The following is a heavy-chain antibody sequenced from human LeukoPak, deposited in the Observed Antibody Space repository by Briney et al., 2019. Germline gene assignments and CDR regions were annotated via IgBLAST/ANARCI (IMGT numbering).Heavy chain of an antibody. CDR2: MSGIGGDT. Sequence: QPGGSLRLSCAASGFTFSSYAMSWVRQAPGKGLEWVSFMSGIGGDTYYADSVKGRFTTSRDNSKNTLYLHMTSLRAEDTAVYHCAKDGGPGRGAFDIWGQGTVVIVSS. V-gene: IGHV3-23*01. CDR1: GFTFSSYA. J-gene: IGHJ3*02. D-gene: IGHD3-16*01. CDR3: AKDGGPGRGAFDI.